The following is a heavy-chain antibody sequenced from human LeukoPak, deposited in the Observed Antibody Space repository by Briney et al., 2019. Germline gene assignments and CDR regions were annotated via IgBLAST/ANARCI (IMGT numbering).Heavy chain of an antibody. V-gene: IGHV3-23*01. J-gene: IGHJ4*02. CDR1: GFTFSNFA. CDR3: AKDAIPSLAVRRFDL. Sequence: GGSLRLSCAASGFTFSNFAMAWVRQAPGKGLEWVSGISGHGGDTYYTDSVKGRFTVSRDNSRNTLFLLMNSLSAEDTAVYFCAKDAIPSLAVRRFDLWGQGTLVTVSS. D-gene: IGHD6-6*01. CDR2: ISGHGGDT.